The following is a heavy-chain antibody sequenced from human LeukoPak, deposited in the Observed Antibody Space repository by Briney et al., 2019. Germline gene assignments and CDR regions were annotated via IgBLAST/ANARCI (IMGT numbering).Heavy chain of an antibody. Sequence: GGSLRLSCAASGFTFSSYAMSWVRQAPGKGLEWVSAISGSGGSTYYADSVKGRFTISRDNSKNTLYLQMNSLRAEDTAVYYCAKGIYEFCSGGSCHYWGQGTLVTVSS. J-gene: IGHJ4*02. V-gene: IGHV3-23*01. D-gene: IGHD2-15*01. CDR2: ISGSGGST. CDR1: GFTFSSYA. CDR3: AKGIYEFCSGGSCHY.